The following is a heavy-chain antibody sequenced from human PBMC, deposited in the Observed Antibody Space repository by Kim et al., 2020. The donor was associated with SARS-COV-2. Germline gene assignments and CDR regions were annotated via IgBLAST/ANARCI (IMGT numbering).Heavy chain of an antibody. CDR3: ARTLTASFDAFDV. J-gene: IGHJ3*01. Sequence: TGADPGKGRYTITRDNAKNTVYLQLNSLSAEDTAVYYCARTLTASFDAFDVWGQGTMVTVSS. V-gene: IGHV3-74*01. D-gene: IGHD3-10*01.